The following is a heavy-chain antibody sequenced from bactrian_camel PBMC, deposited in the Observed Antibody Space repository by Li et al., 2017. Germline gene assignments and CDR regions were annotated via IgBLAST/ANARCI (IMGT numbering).Heavy chain of an antibody. V-gene: IGHV3S45*01. Sequence: HVQLVESGGGSVQAGGSLRLSCAISGRSNENYFLAWFRQPPGKEREGVAAMYTGFGGGNIYYDDSVKGRFTISKDNAKNTLYLQMNSLKHEDTAMYYCTRDWNAGLGMTRFWGQGTQVTVS. CDR1: GRSNENYF. D-gene: IGHD5*01. J-gene: IGHJ4*01. CDR2: MYTGFGGGNI. CDR3: TRDWNAGLGMTRF.